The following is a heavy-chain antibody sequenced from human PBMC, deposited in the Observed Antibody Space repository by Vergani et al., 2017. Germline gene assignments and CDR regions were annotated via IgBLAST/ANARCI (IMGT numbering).Heavy chain of an antibody. V-gene: IGHV1-2*02. Sequence: QGQLAQSGAEVKKPGASVKVSCKASGYTFTGYYMHWVRQAPGQGLEWMGWINPNSGGTNYAQKFQGRVTMTRDTSISTAYMELSRLRSDDTAVYYCARDLISGSYLGIDYWGQGTLVTVSS. CDR3: ARDLISGSYLGIDY. CDR2: INPNSGGT. D-gene: IGHD1-26*01. CDR1: GYTFTGYY. J-gene: IGHJ4*02.